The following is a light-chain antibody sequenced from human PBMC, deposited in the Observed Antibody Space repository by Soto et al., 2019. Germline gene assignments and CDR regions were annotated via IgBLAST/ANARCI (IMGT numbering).Light chain of an antibody. V-gene: IGKV3-20*01. CDR2: GAS. CDR3: QQYGTLTSVT. J-gene: IGKJ2*01. Sequence: EIVLTQSPGTLSLSPGERATLSCRASQSVSSSYLAWYQQKPGQAPRLLIYGASSRATGIPDRFSGSGSGTDFTLTISRLEPEDFAVYYCQQYGTLTSVTFGQGTKLEI. CDR1: QSVSSSY.